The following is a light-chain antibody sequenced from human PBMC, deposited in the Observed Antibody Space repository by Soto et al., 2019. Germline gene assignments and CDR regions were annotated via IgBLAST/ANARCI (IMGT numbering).Light chain of an antibody. V-gene: IGKV1-5*03. J-gene: IGKJ1*01. CDR3: QQYKSYPWT. CDR1: QTISNF. Sequence: DIQMTQSPSTLSAFVGDSVAITCRASQTISNFLAWYQQKPGKAPKLLFYRASNLEGGVPSRFSGGGSGTEITLTINSLQPDDSATYDCQQYKSYPWTFGQGTKVEIK. CDR2: RAS.